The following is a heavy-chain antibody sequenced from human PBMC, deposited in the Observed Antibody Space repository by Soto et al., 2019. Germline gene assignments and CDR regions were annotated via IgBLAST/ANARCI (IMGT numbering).Heavy chain of an antibody. V-gene: IGHV3-33*01. CDR2: IWYDGSNE. J-gene: IGHJ4*02. CDR1: GFTFSIYG. CDR3: AANFDF. Sequence: PGGALRLSCAGPGFTFSIYGMHWVRQAPGKGLEWVAVIWYDGSNEYYADSVKGRFTISRDNSKNTVYLQMNSLRPDDTAVYYCAANFDFWGQGTLVTVSS.